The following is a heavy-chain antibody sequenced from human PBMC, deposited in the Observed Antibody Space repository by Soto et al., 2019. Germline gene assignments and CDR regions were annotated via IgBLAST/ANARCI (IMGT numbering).Heavy chain of an antibody. Sequence: SETLSLTCTVSGGSISSSSYYWGWIRQPPGKGLEWIGYIYHSGSTYYNPSLKSRVTISVDRSKNQFSLKLSSVTAADTAVYYCARGGMDGDYSDYWGQGTLVTVSS. CDR2: IYHSGST. D-gene: IGHD1-26*01. J-gene: IGHJ4*02. CDR3: ARGGMDGDYSDY. V-gene: IGHV4-39*07. CDR1: GGSISSSSYY.